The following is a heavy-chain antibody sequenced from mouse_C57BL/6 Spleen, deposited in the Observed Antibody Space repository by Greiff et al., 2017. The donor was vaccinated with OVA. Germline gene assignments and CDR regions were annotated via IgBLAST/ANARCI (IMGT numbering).Heavy chain of an antibody. D-gene: IGHD2-4*01. CDR1: GYTFTSYW. CDR3: ARTYYDYDVDYAMDY. Sequence: QVQLQQPGAELVRPGSSVKLSCKASGYTFTSYWMDWVKQRPGQGLEWIGNIYPSDSETHYNQKFKDKATLTVDKSSSTAYMQLSSLTSEDSAVYYCARTYYDYDVDYAMDYWGQGTSVTVSS. V-gene: IGHV1-61*01. J-gene: IGHJ4*01. CDR2: IYPSDSET.